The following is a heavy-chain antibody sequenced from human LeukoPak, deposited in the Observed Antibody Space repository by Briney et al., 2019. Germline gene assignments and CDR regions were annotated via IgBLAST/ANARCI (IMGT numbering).Heavy chain of an antibody. V-gene: IGHV3-13*01. CDR1: GFTFSNCD. J-gene: IGHJ3*01. Sequence: GGSLRLSCSASGFTFSNCDMHWVRQEKGKGLEWVSSIGTGGHTYYAPSVKGRFTISRENAKNSLYLQMNSLVAGDTAIYYCTRGGLEAPCDVWGQGTMVAVSS. CDR2: IGTGGHT. CDR3: TRGGLEAPCDV. D-gene: IGHD5-24*01.